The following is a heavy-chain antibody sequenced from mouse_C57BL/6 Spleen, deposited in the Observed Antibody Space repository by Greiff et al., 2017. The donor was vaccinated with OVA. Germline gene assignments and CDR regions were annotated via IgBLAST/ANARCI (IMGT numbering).Heavy chain of an antibody. V-gene: IGHV1-15*01. D-gene: IGHD2-12*01. CDR2: IDPETGGT. J-gene: IGHJ3*01. Sequence: VQLQESGAELVRPGASVTLSCKASGYTFTDYEMHWVKQRPVHGLDWIGAIDPETGGTAYNQKFKGKAILTADKSSSTAYMELRSLTSEDSAVYYCTRGRYDVAWFAYWGQGTPVTVSA. CDR1: GYTFTDYE. CDR3: TRGRYDVAWFAY.